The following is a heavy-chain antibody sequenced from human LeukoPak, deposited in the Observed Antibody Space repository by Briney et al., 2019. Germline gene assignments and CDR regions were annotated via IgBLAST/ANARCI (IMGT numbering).Heavy chain of an antibody. CDR1: GFIFSSYG. Sequence: GGSLRLSSAASGFIFSSYGMNWVRQAPGKGLEWVSGISGGSRDTYYADSVKGRFSISRDNSKNTLFLQLNSLRAEDTAVYYCAKGGYPAKYYYMDVWGKGTSVTISS. CDR2: ISGGSRDT. J-gene: IGHJ6*03. V-gene: IGHV3-23*01. CDR3: AKGGYPAKYYYMDV. D-gene: IGHD1-1*01.